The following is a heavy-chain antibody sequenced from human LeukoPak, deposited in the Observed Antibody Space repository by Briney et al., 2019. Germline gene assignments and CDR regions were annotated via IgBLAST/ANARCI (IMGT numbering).Heavy chain of an antibody. V-gene: IGHV4-34*01. Sequence: SETLSLTCAVYGGSFSGYYWSWIRQPPGKGLEWIGEINHSGSTNYNPSLKSRVTISVDTSKNQFSLKLSSVTAADTAVYYCARDDYYGLPDYWGQGTLVTVSS. J-gene: IGHJ4*02. CDR2: INHSGST. CDR1: GGSFSGYY. D-gene: IGHD3-10*01. CDR3: ARDDYYGLPDY.